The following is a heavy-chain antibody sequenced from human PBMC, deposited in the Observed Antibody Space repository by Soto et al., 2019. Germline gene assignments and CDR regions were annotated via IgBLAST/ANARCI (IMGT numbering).Heavy chain of an antibody. CDR1: GFTFDDYA. CDR3: AKDQSDHHFWSIYYTSGFGS. D-gene: IGHD3-3*02. Sequence: EVTLLESGGGLVQPGGSLRLSCAASGFTFDDYAMTWVRQGPGKGLEWVSTLSQSGHTTLYADSVKGRFTISRDNSGNTLYLHMNSLRAEDSAIYYCAKDQSDHHFWSIYYTSGFGSWGQGTLVTVSS. J-gene: IGHJ4*02. CDR2: LSQSGHTT. V-gene: IGHV3-23*01.